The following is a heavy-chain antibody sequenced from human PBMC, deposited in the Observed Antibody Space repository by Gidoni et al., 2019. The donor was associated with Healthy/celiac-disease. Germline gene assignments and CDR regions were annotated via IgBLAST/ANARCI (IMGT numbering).Heavy chain of an antibody. CDR2: ISWNSGSI. D-gene: IGHD3-10*01. Sequence: EVQLVESGGGLVQPGRSLRLSCAASGFTFDDYAMHWVRQAPGKGLEWVSGISWNSGSIGYADSVKGRFTISRDNAKNSLYLQMNSLRAEDTALYYCAKGVSVRPYYYYGMDVWGQGTTVTVSS. CDR1: GFTFDDYA. CDR3: AKGVSVRPYYYYGMDV. V-gene: IGHV3-9*01. J-gene: IGHJ6*02.